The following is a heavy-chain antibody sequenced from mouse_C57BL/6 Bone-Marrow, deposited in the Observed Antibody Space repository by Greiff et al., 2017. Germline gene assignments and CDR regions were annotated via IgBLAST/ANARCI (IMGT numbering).Heavy chain of an antibody. Sequence: LQESGAELARPGASVKMSCKASGYTFTSYTMHWVKQRPGQGLEWIGYINPSSGYTKYNQKFKDKATLTADKSSSTAYMQLSSLTSEDSAVYYCARGPLIYYYGSSISWIAYWGQGTLVTVSA. CDR1: GYTFTSYT. CDR2: INPSSGYT. V-gene: IGHV1-4*01. D-gene: IGHD1-1*01. CDR3: ARGPLIYYYGSSISWIAY. J-gene: IGHJ3*01.